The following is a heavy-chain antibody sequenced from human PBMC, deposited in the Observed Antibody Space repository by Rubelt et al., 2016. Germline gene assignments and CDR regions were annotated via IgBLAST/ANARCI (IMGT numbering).Heavy chain of an antibody. CDR3: ARGSWFRGAFDI. V-gene: IGHV1-2*04. CDR1: GYTFTGYY. J-gene: IGHJ3*02. CDR2: INPNSGGT. Sequence: QVQLVQSGAEVKKPGASVKVSCKASGYTFTGYYMHWVRQAPGQGLEWMGWINPNSGGTNYAQSVQGWVTMTSDTSISTAYMGVSRLRSDDTAVYYCARGSWFRGAFDIWGQGTMVTVSS. D-gene: IGHD6-13*01.